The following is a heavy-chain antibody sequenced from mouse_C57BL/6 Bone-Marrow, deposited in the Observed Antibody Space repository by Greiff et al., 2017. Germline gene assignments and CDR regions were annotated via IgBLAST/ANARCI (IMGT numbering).Heavy chain of an antibody. D-gene: IGHD1-1*01. CDR2: IYPRDGST. V-gene: IGHV1-85*01. Sequence: VQLQQSGPELVKPGASVKLSCKASGYTFTSYDINWVKQRPGQGLEWIGWIYPRDGSTKYNEKFKGNATLTGDKSSSTAYMELHSLTSEDSAVYFCARWAVGVPYAMDYWGQGTSVTVSS. CDR3: ARWAVGVPYAMDY. J-gene: IGHJ4*01. CDR1: GYTFTSYD.